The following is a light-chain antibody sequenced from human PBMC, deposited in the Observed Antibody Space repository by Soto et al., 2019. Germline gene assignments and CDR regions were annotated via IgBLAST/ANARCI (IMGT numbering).Light chain of an antibody. CDR2: ETN. Sequence: SVLTQPPSVSEAPGQRVTISCTGSSSNIGAGYEAHWYQQVPGTAPKLRIYETNNRPSGVPDRFLGSKSGTSDALTITGLHAEHQAEHCRQSYDCRLRGYVVGTRTKLTVL. V-gene: IGLV1-40*01. CDR1: SSNIGAGYE. J-gene: IGLJ1*01. CDR3: QSYDCRLRGYV.